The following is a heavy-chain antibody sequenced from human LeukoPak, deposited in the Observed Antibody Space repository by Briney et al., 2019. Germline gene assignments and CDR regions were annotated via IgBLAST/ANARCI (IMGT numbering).Heavy chain of an antibody. J-gene: IGHJ6*03. CDR3: TRGGAARNYYYVDV. D-gene: IGHD5-18*01. V-gene: IGHV3-7*01. CDR1: GFTFSRYW. CDR2: IKPDGSEK. Sequence: GGSLRLSCAASGFTFSRYWMTWVRQAPGKGLEWVANIKPDGSEKYYVDSVKGRFTISRDNAKNSLYLQMNSLRAEDTAVYYCTRGGAARNYYYVDVWGKGTTVTVSS.